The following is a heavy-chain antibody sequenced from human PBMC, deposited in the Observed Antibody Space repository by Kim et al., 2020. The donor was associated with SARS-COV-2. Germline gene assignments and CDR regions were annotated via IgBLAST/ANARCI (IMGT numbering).Heavy chain of an antibody. CDR3: ARKYYYDSSGSGYFDL. CDR2: IYSGGST. V-gene: IGHV3-53*01. D-gene: IGHD3-22*01. J-gene: IGHJ2*01. Sequence: GGSLRLSCAASGFTVSSNYMSWVRQAPGKGLEWVSVIYSGGSTYYADSVKGRFTISRDNSKNTLYLQMNSLRAEDTAVYYCARKYYYDSSGSGYFDLWGRGTLVTVSS. CDR1: GFTVSSNY.